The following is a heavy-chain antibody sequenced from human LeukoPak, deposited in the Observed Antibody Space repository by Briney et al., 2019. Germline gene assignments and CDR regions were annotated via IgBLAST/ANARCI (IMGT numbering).Heavy chain of an antibody. V-gene: IGHV1-69*13. Sequence: GASVKVSCKASRYTFTSHDINWVRQATGQGFEWMGGIIPIFGTANYAQKFQGRVTITADESTSTAYMELSSLRSEDTAVYYCARDLAIWTVGATPTFDYWGQGTLVTVSS. CDR3: ARDLAIWTVGATPTFDY. CDR2: IIPIFGTA. CDR1: RYTFTSHD. J-gene: IGHJ4*02. D-gene: IGHD1-26*01.